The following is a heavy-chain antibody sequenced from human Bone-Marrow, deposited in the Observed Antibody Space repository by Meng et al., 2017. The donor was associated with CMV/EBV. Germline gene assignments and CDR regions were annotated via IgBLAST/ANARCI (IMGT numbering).Heavy chain of an antibody. Sequence: GGSLRLSCAASGFTFNNYAMHWVRQAPGKGLEWVSVIYSGGSTYYEDSVKGRFTISRDNSKNTLYLQMNSLRAEDTAVYYCARDATEYGMDVWGQGTTVTVSS. CDR2: IYSGGST. CDR1: GFTFNNYA. D-gene: IGHD1-14*01. J-gene: IGHJ6*02. CDR3: ARDATEYGMDV. V-gene: IGHV3-53*01.